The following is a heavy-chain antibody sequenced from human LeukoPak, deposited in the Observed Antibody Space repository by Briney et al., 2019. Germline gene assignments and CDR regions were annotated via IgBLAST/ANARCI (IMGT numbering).Heavy chain of an antibody. CDR1: GGPISSSSYY. D-gene: IGHD3-10*01. V-gene: IGHV4-39*01. CDR2: IYYNGGT. CDR3: ARLLGRYYYYMDV. J-gene: IGHJ6*03. Sequence: SETLSLTCTVSGGPISSSSYYWGWIRQPPGKGLEWIGSIYYNGGTYYNPSLKSRVTISVDTSKDQFSLKVSSVTAADTAVYYCARLLGRYYYYMDVWGKGTTVTVSS.